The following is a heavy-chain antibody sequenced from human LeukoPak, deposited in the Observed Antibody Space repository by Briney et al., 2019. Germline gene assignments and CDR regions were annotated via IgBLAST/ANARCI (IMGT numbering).Heavy chain of an antibody. CDR3: AREHHDSSTGAFDV. CDR1: GFTFSSSG. Sequence: GGSLRLSCVASGFTFSSSGMHWVRQAPGKGLEWVAVIWSDGSTTYYGDSVKGRLTISRDNSKSTLYLQMNSLRAEDTAVYYCAREHHDSSTGAFDVWGQGTMVTVSS. V-gene: IGHV3-33*01. J-gene: IGHJ3*01. CDR2: IWSDGSTT. D-gene: IGHD3-22*01.